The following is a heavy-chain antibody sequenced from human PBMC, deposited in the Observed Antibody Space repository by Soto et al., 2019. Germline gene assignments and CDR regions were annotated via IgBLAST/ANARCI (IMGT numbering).Heavy chain of an antibody. CDR3: SRYRVAADLSDFVY. D-gene: IGHD6-13*01. V-gene: IGHV3-49*04. J-gene: IGHJ4*02. CDR1: GFTFGDYS. CDR2: IRSKSYYGTT. Sequence: GRSLRLSCSGAGFTFGDYSLSCVRQAPGKGLEWVGSIRSKSYYGTTEYAASVRGRFTISRDDSNGIAYLQMNSLKTEDTAVYSCSRYRVAADLSDFVYWGQGSLVPVS.